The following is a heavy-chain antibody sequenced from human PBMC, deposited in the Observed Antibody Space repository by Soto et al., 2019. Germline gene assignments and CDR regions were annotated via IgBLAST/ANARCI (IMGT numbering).Heavy chain of an antibody. Sequence: ASVKVSCKTSGYPFTSYYMHWVRQAPGQGLEWVGIINPSGGSTTYAQNFQGRVTMTRDTSTSTVYMELSSLRSEDTAVYFCARTDCSSTNCPIWNWGQGTLVTVSS. CDR1: GYPFTSYY. J-gene: IGHJ4*02. V-gene: IGHV1-46*01. CDR2: INPSGGST. D-gene: IGHD2-2*01. CDR3: ARTDCSSTNCPIWN.